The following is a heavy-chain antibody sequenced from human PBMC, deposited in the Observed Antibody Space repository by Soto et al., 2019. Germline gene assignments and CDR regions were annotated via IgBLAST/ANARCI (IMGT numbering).Heavy chain of an antibody. V-gene: IGHV3-53*04. J-gene: IGHJ4*02. Sequence: GGSLRLSCAASGLTVSSNYMSWVRQAPGKGLEWVSVIYTGGTTYYADSVKGRFTISRQNSMNTLDLQMNSLRAEDTAVYYCAKRGYDDSYGPFDYWGQGTLVTVSS. CDR3: AKRGYDDSYGPFDY. D-gene: IGHD5-18*01. CDR2: IYTGGTT. CDR1: GLTVSSNY.